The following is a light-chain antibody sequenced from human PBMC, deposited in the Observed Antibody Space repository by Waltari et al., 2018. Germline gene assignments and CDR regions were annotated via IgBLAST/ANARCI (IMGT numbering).Light chain of an antibody. J-gene: IGKJ4*01. Sequence: EIVLTQSPATLSLSPGERVTLSCRASQSVSSYLAWYQQKPGQAPRLLIYDTYNRATGIPARFSGSGSGTDFTLTISSLEPEDFAVYYCQQRSNWPPTFGGGTKVEIK. V-gene: IGKV3-11*01. CDR3: QQRSNWPPT. CDR1: QSVSSY. CDR2: DTY.